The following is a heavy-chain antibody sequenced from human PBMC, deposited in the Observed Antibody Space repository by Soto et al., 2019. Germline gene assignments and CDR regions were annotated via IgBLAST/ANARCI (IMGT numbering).Heavy chain of an antibody. D-gene: IGHD3-16*01. CDR3: ARDGNFGEVVPHGMDV. CDR2: IWYDGSNK. CDR1: GFTFSSYG. V-gene: IGHV3-33*01. J-gene: IGHJ6*02. Sequence: GGSLRLSCAASGFTFSSYGMHWVRQAPGKGLEWVAVIWYDGSNKYYADSVKGRFTISRDNSKNTLYLQMNSLRAEDTAVYYCARDGNFGEVVPHGMDVWGQGTTVTVSS.